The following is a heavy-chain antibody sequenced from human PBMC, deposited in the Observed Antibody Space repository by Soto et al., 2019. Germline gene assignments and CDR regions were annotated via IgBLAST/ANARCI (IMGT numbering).Heavy chain of an antibody. Sequence: SETLSLTCTVSGGSISNGNAYWGWIRQSPGKGLEWIGYIYNSGTTYYNPSLKSRVTISVDTSKNQFSLKLTSVTAADTAVYYCARDPAPWGQGTLVTVSS. CDR2: IYNSGTT. CDR1: GGSISNGNAY. J-gene: IGHJ5*02. V-gene: IGHV4-31*03. CDR3: ARDPAP.